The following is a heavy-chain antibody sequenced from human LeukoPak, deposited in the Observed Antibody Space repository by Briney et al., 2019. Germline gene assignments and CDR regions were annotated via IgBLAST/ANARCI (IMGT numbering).Heavy chain of an antibody. J-gene: IGHJ4*02. V-gene: IGHV1-8*02. CDR3: ARLSETAAYYYTSGYYVLGY. CDR2: MNPGSGNT. D-gene: IGHD3-22*01. CDR1: GYTFGSYD. Sequence: ASVKVSCKASGYTFGSYDINWVRKATGQGLEWMGWMNPGSGNTGYAQRFQGRVTMTRDASTNTAYMELSGLRSEDTAIYYCARLSETAAYYYTSGYYVLGYWGQGTLVTVDS.